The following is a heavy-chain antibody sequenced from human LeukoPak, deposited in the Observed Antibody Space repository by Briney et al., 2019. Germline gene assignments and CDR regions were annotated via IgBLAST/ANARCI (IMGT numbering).Heavy chain of an antibody. V-gene: IGHV4-59*08. Sequence: SETLSLTCTVSGGSISSYYWSWIRQPPGKGLEWIGYIYYSGSTNYNPSLKSRVTISVDTSKNQFSLKLSSVTAADTAVYYCARYRISGGSSGWSGYYYYYYGMDVWGQGTTVTVSS. CDR1: GGSISSYY. J-gene: IGHJ6*02. CDR3: ARYRISGGSSGWSGYYYYYYGMDV. CDR2: IYYSGST. D-gene: IGHD6-19*01.